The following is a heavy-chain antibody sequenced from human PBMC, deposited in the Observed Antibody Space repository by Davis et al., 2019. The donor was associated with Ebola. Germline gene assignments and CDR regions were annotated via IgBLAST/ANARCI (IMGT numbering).Heavy chain of an antibody. CDR1: GFTFSSYS. Sequence: PGGSLRLSCAASGFTFSSYSMNWVRQAPGKGLEWVSYISSSSSTIYYADSVKGRFTIPRDNSKNTLYLQMNSLRAEDTAVYYCAKDLGGRLSGSWDYWGQGTLVTVSS. CDR2: ISSSSSTI. D-gene: IGHD1-26*01. V-gene: IGHV3-48*01. CDR3: AKDLGGRLSGSWDY. J-gene: IGHJ4*02.